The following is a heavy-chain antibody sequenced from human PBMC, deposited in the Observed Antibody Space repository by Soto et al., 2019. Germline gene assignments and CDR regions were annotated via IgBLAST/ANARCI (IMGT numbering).Heavy chain of an antibody. Sequence: QITLKESGPPLVRPTQTLTLTCTFSGFSLSTSGVGVGWIRQPPGKALEWLALIYWDDDKRYSPSLKSRLTIPKYTSKNQVVLTMTNMDPVDTATYYCAHSRCGGDCLQSYSSHYYYGMDVWGQGTTVTVSS. CDR1: GFSLSTSGVG. CDR3: AHSRCGGDCLQSYSSHYYYGMDV. D-gene: IGHD2-21*02. J-gene: IGHJ6*02. CDR2: IYWDDDK. V-gene: IGHV2-5*02.